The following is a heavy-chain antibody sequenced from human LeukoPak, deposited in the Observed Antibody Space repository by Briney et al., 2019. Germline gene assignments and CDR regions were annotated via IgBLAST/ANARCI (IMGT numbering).Heavy chain of an antibody. J-gene: IGHJ6*02. CDR2: IYSGGST. CDR3: ARDTQNYGGNRFYYYAMDV. CDR1: GFTVSSNY. Sequence: GGSLRLSCAASGFTVSSNYMSWVRQAPGKGLEWVSVIYSGGSTFYADSVKGRFTISRDNSKNTLYLQMNSLRGEDTAVYYCARDTQNYGGNRFYYYAMDVWGQGTTVTDSS. D-gene: IGHD4-23*01. V-gene: IGHV3-53*01.